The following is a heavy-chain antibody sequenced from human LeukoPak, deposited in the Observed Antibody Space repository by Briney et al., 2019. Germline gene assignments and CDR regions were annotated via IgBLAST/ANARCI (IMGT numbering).Heavy chain of an antibody. J-gene: IGHJ4*02. CDR3: LRSLEY. Sequence: GGSLRLSCAASGFPFSGYWMDWVRQAPGKGMEWVANTKQDGSEQYYADSVKGRFTISRDNAKNALYLQMNSLRAEDTAVYYCLRSLEYWGQGALVTVSS. V-gene: IGHV3-7*01. CDR2: TKQDGSEQ. CDR1: GFPFSGYW.